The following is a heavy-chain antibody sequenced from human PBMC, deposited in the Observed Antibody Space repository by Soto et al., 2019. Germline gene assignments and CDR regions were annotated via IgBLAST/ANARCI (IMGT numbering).Heavy chain of an antibody. CDR1: GFTFSTYA. V-gene: IGHV3-23*01. CDR2: ISNTGDIT. D-gene: IGHD4-17*01. Sequence: LSCAASGFTFSTYAMSWVRQAPGKGLECVSAISNTGDITYSAGSVQGRFTISRDNSMNTLFLQMNSLRIEDTAVYYCAHPRGYGVFDAYDIWGQGTMVTVSS. CDR3: AHPRGYGVFDAYDI. J-gene: IGHJ3*02.